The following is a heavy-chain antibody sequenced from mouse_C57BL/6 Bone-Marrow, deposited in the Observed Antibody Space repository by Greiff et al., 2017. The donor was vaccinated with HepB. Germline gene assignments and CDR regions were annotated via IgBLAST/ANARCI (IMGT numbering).Heavy chain of an antibody. CDR3: ARPYYGSSYPYWYFDV. D-gene: IGHD1-1*01. V-gene: IGHV5-17*01. Sequence: EVQGVESGGGLVKPGGSLKLSCAASGFTFSDYGMHWVRQAPEKGLEWVAYISSGSSTIYYADTVKGRFTISRDNAKNTLFLQMTSLRSEDTAMYYCARPYYGSSYPYWYFDVWGTGTTVTVSS. CDR2: ISSGSSTI. J-gene: IGHJ1*03. CDR1: GFTFSDYG.